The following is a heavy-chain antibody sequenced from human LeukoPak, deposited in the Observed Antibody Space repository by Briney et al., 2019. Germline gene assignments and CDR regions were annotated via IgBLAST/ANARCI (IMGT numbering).Heavy chain of an antibody. Sequence: GGSLRLSCAASEFTFSDYILDWVRQAPGKGLEWVGRIRRGTNSYTTEYAASVKGRFIISRDDSKNSLYLHMNSLKTEDTAEYYCTRDGGEGGNSAFDIWGQGTMVTVSS. J-gene: IGHJ3*02. D-gene: IGHD4-23*01. V-gene: IGHV3-72*01. CDR3: TRDGGEGGNSAFDI. CDR2: IRRGTNSYTT. CDR1: EFTFSDYI.